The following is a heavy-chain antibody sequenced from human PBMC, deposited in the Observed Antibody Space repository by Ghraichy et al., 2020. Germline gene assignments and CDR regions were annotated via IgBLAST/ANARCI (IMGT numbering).Heavy chain of an antibody. J-gene: IGHJ4*02. CDR1: GFTFSSYW. D-gene: IGHD3-22*01. V-gene: IGHV3-7*03. Sequence: GGSLRLSCTTSGFTFSSYWMTWVRQAPGKGLEWLANIKQDGSEKYYVDSVEGRSTISRDDTKKSLYLQMNSLTVEDTAVYYCARDQSGYSSGWSGFVLDHWSQGTLVTVSS. CDR3: ARDQSGYSSGWSGFVLDH. CDR2: IKQDGSEK.